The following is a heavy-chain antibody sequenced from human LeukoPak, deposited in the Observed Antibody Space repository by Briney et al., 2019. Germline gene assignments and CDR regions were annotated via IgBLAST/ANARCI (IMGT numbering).Heavy chain of an antibody. V-gene: IGHV1-18*01. CDR2: ISAYNGNT. D-gene: IGHD2-15*01. CDR3: ERVEVVVADTYYYYGMDV. CDR1: GYTFTIYG. Sequence: ASVKVSCTASGYTFTIYGISWVRQAPGQGLEWMGWISAYNGNTNYAQKLQGRVTMTTDTSTSTAYMELRSLRSDDTAVYYCERVEVVVADTYYYYGMDVWGQGTTVTVSS. J-gene: IGHJ6*02.